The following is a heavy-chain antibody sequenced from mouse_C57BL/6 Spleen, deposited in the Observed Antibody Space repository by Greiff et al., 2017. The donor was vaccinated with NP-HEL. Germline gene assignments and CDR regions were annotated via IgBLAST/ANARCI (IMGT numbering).Heavy chain of an antibody. CDR1: GYTFTDYY. V-gene: IGHV1-26*01. CDR2: INPNNGGT. CDR3: ARYDYDWYFDV. J-gene: IGHJ1*03. Sequence: EVQLQRSGPELVKPGASVKISCKASGYTFTDYYMNWVKQSHGKSLEWIGDINPNNGGTSYNQKFKGKATLTVDKSSSTAYMELRSLTSEDSAVYYCARYDYDWYFDVWGTGTTVTVSS. D-gene: IGHD2-4*01.